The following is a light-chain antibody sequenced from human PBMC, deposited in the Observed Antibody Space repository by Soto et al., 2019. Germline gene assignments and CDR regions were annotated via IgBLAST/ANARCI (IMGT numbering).Light chain of an antibody. CDR2: EVT. V-gene: IGLV2-8*01. CDR3: SSYAGNRGGV. CDR1: SSDVGGYNY. J-gene: IGLJ1*01. Sequence: QSVLTQPPSASGSPGQSLTISCTGTSSDVGGYNYVSWYQQHPGKAPKLMIYEVTKRPSGVPDRFSGSKSGNTASLTVSGLQAEDEAYYYCSSYAGNRGGVFGTGTKLTVL.